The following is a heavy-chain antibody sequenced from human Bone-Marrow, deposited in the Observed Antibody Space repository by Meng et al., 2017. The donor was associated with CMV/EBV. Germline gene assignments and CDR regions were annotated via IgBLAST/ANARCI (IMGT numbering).Heavy chain of an antibody. D-gene: IGHD1-26*01. CDR3: ARGEGVVGATPFDI. CDR2: IGTAGDT. Sequence: GESLKISCAASGFTFSSYDMHWVRQATGKGLEWVSAIGTAGDTYYPGSVKGRFTISRENAKNSLYLQMNSLRAGDTAVYYCARGEGVVGATPFDIWGQGTMVTFSS. CDR1: GFTFSSYD. V-gene: IGHV3-13*01. J-gene: IGHJ3*02.